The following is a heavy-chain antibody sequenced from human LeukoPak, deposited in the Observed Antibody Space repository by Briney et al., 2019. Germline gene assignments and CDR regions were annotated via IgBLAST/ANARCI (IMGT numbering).Heavy chain of an antibody. Sequence: GGSLRLSCAASGFTFSSYAMSWVRQAPGKGLEWVSAISGSGGSTYYADSVKGRFTISRDNSKNTLYLQMNSLRAEDTAVYYCATGYGDFRVEGRYFYSWDQGTLVTVSS. V-gene: IGHV3-23*01. D-gene: IGHD4-17*01. CDR3: ATGYGDFRVEGRYFYS. CDR2: ISGSGGST. J-gene: IGHJ4*02. CDR1: GFTFSSYA.